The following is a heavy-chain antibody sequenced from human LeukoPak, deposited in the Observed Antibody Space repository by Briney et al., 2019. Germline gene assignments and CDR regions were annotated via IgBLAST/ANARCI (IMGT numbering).Heavy chain of an antibody. CDR1: GYTLTELS. CDR3: ATGPIVGYYYYMDV. D-gene: IGHD3-16*02. CDR2: FDPEDGET. J-gene: IGHJ6*03. V-gene: IGHV1-24*01. Sequence: ASVKVSCKVSGYTLTELSMHWVRQAPGKGLEWMGGFDPEDGETIYAQKFQGRVTMTEDTSTDTACMELSSLRSEDTAVYYCATGPIVGYYYYMDVWGKGTTVTVSS.